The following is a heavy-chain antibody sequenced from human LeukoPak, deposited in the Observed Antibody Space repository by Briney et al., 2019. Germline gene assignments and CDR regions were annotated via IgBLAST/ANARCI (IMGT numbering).Heavy chain of an antibody. D-gene: IGHD4-17*01. J-gene: IGHJ5*02. V-gene: IGHV3-74*01. CDR1: GFTFSSYW. CDR3: ARGVYGDYSVGDWFDP. Sequence: QSGGSLRLSCAASGFTFSSYWMHWVRQAPGKGLVWVSRINSDGSSTSYADSVKGRFTISRDKVKNSLYLQMNSLRAEDTAVYYCARGVYGDYSVGDWFDPWGQGTLVTVSS. CDR2: INSDGSST.